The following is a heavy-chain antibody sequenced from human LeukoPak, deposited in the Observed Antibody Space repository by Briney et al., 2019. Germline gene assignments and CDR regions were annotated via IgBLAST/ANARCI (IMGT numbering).Heavy chain of an antibody. CDR2: IKQDGSDK. D-gene: IGHD2-2*01. Sequence: PGGSLRLSCAASGFTFSSYWMNWVRQAPGKGLEWVANIKQDGSDKYYVDSVKGRFTISRDNAEKSLYLQMSSLRAEDTAVYYCARDRRCSSTSCYYYYDYWGQGTLVTVSS. CDR1: GFTFSSYW. J-gene: IGHJ4*02. CDR3: ARDRRCSSTSCYYYYDY. V-gene: IGHV3-7*01.